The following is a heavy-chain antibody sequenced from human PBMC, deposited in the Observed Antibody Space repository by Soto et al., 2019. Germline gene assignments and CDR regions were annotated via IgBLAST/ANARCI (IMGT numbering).Heavy chain of an antibody. CDR3: ARDHIEDILTGFYDY. D-gene: IGHD3-9*01. Sequence: ASVKVSCKASGYTFTGYYMHWVRQAPGQGLEWMGWINPNSGGTNYAQKFQDRVTMTSDTSISTAYMDLSRLRSDDTAVYYCARDHIEDILTGFYDYWGQGALVTVSS. CDR2: INPNSGGT. CDR1: GYTFTGYY. J-gene: IGHJ4*02. V-gene: IGHV1-2*02.